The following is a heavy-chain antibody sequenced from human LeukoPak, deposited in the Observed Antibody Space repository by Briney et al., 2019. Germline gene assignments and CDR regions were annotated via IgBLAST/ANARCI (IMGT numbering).Heavy chain of an antibody. CDR2: ISFDGSIK. CDR1: GFRFSSYA. J-gene: IGHJ1*01. V-gene: IGHV3-30*04. Sequence: GRSVRLSCAASGFRFSSYAMHWVRQAPGKGLEWLAVISFDGSIKYYADSVKGRFTVSRDNYQNTLYLQINSLRPDDSGLYYCARVMDSSTLYNFQYWGHGTLVTVSS. CDR3: ARVMDSSTLYNFQY. D-gene: IGHD2-2*01.